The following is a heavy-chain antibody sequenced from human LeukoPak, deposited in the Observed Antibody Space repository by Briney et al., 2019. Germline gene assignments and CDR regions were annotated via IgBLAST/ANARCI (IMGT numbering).Heavy chain of an antibody. V-gene: IGHV3-21*01. CDR3: ARVESVLTIFGVVINAFDI. CDR2: ISSSSSYI. J-gene: IGHJ3*02. Sequence: GGSLRLSCAASGFTFSSYSMNWVRQAPGKGLEWVSSISSSSSYIYYADSVKGRFTISRDNAKNSLYLQMNSLRAEDTAVYYCARVESVLTIFGVVINAFDIWGQGTMVTVSS. D-gene: IGHD3-3*01. CDR1: GFTFSSYS.